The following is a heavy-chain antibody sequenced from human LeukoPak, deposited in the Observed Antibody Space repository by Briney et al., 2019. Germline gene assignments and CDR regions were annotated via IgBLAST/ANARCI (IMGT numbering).Heavy chain of an antibody. V-gene: IGHV1-8*03. CDR2: MNPNSGNT. CDR1: GYTFTSYD. CDR3: ARGHHGDFNY. D-gene: IGHD4-17*01. J-gene: IGHJ4*02. Sequence: ASVKVSCKASGYTFTSYDINWMRQATGQGLEWMGWMNPNSGNTGYAQKFQGRVTITRNTSVSTAYMELSSLRSEHTAVYYCARGHHGDFNYWGQGTLVTVSS.